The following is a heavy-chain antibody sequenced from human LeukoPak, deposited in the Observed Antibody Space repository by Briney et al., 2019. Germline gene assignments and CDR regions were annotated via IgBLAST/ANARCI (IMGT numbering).Heavy chain of an antibody. CDR3: ARGIAAFDY. Sequence: SETLSLTCTVSGYSISSGYYWGWIRQPPGKGLEWIGSIYHSGNTYYNPSLKSRVTISVDTSKNQFSLKLSSVTAADTAVYYCARGIAAFDYWGQGTLVTVSS. CDR1: GYSISSGYY. D-gene: IGHD6-13*01. J-gene: IGHJ4*02. CDR2: IYHSGNT. V-gene: IGHV4-38-2*02.